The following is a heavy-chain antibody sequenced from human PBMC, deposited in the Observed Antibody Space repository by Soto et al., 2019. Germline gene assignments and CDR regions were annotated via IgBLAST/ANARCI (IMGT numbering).Heavy chain of an antibody. CDR3: AGRVGATNYGMDV. CDR1: EFIVSSNY. J-gene: IGHJ6*02. CDR2: ICGSGGT. V-gene: IGHV3-53*01. D-gene: IGHD1-26*01. Sequence: GGSLRLSCSASEFIVSSNYMNWVRQAPGKGLECVSTICGSGGTYYADSVKGRFTISRDNSKNTLYLQMNSLRAEDTAVYYCAGRVGATNYGMDVWGQGTTVTVSS.